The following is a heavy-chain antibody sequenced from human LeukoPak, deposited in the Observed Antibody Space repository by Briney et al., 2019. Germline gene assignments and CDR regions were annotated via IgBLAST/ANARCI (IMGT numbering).Heavy chain of an antibody. CDR1: GYSISRGYY. V-gene: IGHV4-38-2*02. J-gene: IGHJ4*02. Sequence: SETLFLTCTVSGYSISRGYYWGWIRQPPGKGLEWIGSVSHSGIPYYNPSLKSRDTISLDRSKNQFSLKLSSVTAADTAVYDCARRYSYGSEALDYWGQGTLVTVSS. CDR3: ARRYSYGSEALDY. CDR2: VSHSGIP. D-gene: IGHD5-18*01.